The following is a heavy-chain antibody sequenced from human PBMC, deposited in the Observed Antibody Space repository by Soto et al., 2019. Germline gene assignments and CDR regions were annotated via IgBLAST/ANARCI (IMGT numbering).Heavy chain of an antibody. D-gene: IGHD2-15*01. V-gene: IGHV4-39*01. J-gene: IGHJ6*02. CDR2: IYYSGST. Sequence: QLQLQESGPGLVKPSETLSLTCTVSGGSISSSSYYWGWIRQPPGKGLEWMGSIYYSGSTYYNPSLKSRVTISVDTSKNQFSLKLSSVTAADTAVYYCARLVVVVAAGYYYYYGMHVWGQGTTVTVSS. CDR1: GGSISSSSYY. CDR3: ARLVVVVAAGYYYYYGMHV.